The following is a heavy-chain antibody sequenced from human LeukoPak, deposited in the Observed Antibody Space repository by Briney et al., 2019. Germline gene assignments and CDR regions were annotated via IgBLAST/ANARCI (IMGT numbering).Heavy chain of an antibody. V-gene: IGHV3-7*02. Sequence: GGSLRLSCVASGFTFSNYWMGWVRQAPGKGLEWVANIKEDGSEKNYVDSVRGRFTISRDNAKKSLYLQMNSLRAEDTAVYYCANVPGGYWGQGTLVTVSS. CDR1: GFTFSNYW. CDR2: IKEDGSEK. D-gene: IGHD3-10*01. J-gene: IGHJ4*02. CDR3: ANVPGGY.